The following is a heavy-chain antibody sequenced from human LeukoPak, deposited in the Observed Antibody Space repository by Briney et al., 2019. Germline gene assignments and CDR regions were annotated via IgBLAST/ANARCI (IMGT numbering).Heavy chain of an antibody. CDR2: IYYSGST. J-gene: IGHJ4*02. V-gene: IGHV4-39*01. D-gene: IGHD6-6*01. Sequence: SETLSLTCTVSGGSISGSSYYWGWIRQPPGKGLEWIGSIYYSGSTSYNPSLKSRVTISVDTSKNQFSLNLSSVTAADTAVYYCSRRPYSSSPEPFDYWGQGTLATVSS. CDR3: SRRPYSSSPEPFDY. CDR1: GGSISGSSYY.